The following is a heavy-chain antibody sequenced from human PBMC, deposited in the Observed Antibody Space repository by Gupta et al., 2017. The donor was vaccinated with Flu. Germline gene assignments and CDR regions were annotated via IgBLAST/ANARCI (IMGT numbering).Heavy chain of an antibody. CDR2: IDTTGSFV. J-gene: IGHJ5*02. V-gene: IGHV3-21*01. Sequence: IDTTGSFVYYADSVKGRFTISRDNAKNSLYLQMNSLRAEDTAVYYCARGPHTNYYDTSGSSALGQGTLVTVSS. CDR3: ARGPHTNYYDTSGSSA. D-gene: IGHD3-22*01.